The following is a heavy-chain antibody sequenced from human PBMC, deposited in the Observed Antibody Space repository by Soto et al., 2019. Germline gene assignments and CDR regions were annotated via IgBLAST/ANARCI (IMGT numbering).Heavy chain of an antibody. CDR1: GGSISSGNYY. Sequence: PSETRSLTCTVSGGSISSGNYYWSWIRQPPGKGLEWIGFISYSGTTHYSASLRSRVSISVDTSKNQFSLDLSSVTAADTAVYYCATMGTPVTGLYYFDYWGQGTLVTVS. V-gene: IGHV4-30-4*01. CDR2: ISYSGTT. CDR3: ATMGTPVTGLYYFDY. J-gene: IGHJ4*02. D-gene: IGHD4-17*01.